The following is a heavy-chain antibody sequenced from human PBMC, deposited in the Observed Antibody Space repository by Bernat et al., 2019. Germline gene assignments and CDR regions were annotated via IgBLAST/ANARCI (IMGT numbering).Heavy chain of an antibody. CDR3: ARVHSGGYDSDYFDY. CDR1: GFTFSSYA. D-gene: IGHD5-12*01. Sequence: QVQLVESRGGLVQPGRSLRLSCAASGFTFSSYAMHWVRQAPGKGLEWVAVISYDGSNKYYADSVKGRFTISRDNSKNTLYMQMNSLRAEDTAVYYCARVHSGGYDSDYFDYWGQGTMVTVSS. V-gene: IGHV3-30-3*01. CDR2: ISYDGSNK. J-gene: IGHJ4*02.